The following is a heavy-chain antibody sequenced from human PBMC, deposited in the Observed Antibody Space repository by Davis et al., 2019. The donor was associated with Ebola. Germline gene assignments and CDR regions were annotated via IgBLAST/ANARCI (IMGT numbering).Heavy chain of an antibody. V-gene: IGHV4-34*01. CDR1: GGPVSGHH. CDR3: ARGPYSDWPLGAH. D-gene: IGHD1-26*01. J-gene: IGHJ4*02. CDR2: FNHIRVT. Sequence: PSETLSLTCAVYGGPVSGHHWTWIRQPPGQGLEWIGEFNHIRVTSYSPSLEGRITVSADTSKNEIYLKLNSVTAADTAVYYCARGPYSDWPLGAHWGQGTLVTVSS.